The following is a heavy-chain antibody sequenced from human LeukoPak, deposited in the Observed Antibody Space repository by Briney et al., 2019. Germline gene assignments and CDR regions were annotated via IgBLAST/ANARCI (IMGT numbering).Heavy chain of an antibody. CDR3: TRDPDCGGDCYSIP. Sequence: GGSLRLSCAASGFTFSSYWMSWVRQAPGKGLEWVANIKQDGSEKYYVDSVKGRFTISRDNAKNSLYLQMNSLRAEDTAVYYCTRDPDCGGDCYSIPWGQGTLVTVSS. CDR2: IKQDGSEK. D-gene: IGHD2-21*02. J-gene: IGHJ4*02. V-gene: IGHV3-7*01. CDR1: GFTFSSYW.